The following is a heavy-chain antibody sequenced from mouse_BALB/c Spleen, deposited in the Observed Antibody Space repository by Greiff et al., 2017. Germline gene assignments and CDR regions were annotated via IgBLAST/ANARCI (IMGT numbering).Heavy chain of an antibody. D-gene: IGHD2-3*01. CDR3: AREGKLGDGYYRGAGWAMDY. J-gene: IGHJ4*01. V-gene: IGHV1-9*01. CDR2: ILPGSGST. Sequence: VQLQESGAELMKPGASVKISCTATGYSFSSYWIEWVKQRPGHGLEWIGEILPGSGSTNYNEKFKGKATFTADTSSNTAYMQLSSLTSEDSAVYDCAREGKLGDGYYRGAGWAMDYWGQGTSVTVSA. CDR1: GYSFSSYW.